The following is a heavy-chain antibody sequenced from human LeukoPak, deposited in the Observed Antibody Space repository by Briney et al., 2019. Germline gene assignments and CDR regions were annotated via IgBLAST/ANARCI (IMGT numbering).Heavy chain of an antibody. V-gene: IGHV4-59*01. CDR2: IYYSGST. Sequence: SETLSLTCTVSGGSISSYYWSWIRQPPGKGLEWIGYIYYSGSTNYNPSLKSRVTISVDTSKNQFSLKLSSVTAADTAVYYCARGKYSAKYGSGGYYNRNGAFDIWGQGTMVTVSS. J-gene: IGHJ3*02. CDR1: GGSISSYY. CDR3: ARGKYSAKYGSGGYYNRNGAFDI. D-gene: IGHD3-10*01.